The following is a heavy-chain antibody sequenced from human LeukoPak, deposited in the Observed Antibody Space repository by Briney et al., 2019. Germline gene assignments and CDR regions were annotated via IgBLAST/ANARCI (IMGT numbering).Heavy chain of an antibody. Sequence: GGSLRLSCEASGFTFSDPYMSWIRQAPGKGLECLSYISGSGTDINYADSVRGRFTISRDNAKNLLYLQMNDLRLEDTAVYYCARTARNLDYWGQGTLVTVSS. CDR3: ARTARNLDY. CDR1: GFTFSDPY. V-gene: IGHV3-11*04. J-gene: IGHJ4*02. D-gene: IGHD5-18*01. CDR2: ISGSGTDI.